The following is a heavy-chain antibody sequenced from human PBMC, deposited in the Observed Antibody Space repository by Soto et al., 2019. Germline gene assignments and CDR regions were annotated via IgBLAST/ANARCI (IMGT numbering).Heavy chain of an antibody. CDR3: TGGPPNWGFDS. J-gene: IGHJ5*01. V-gene: IGHV1-18*01. D-gene: IGHD7-27*01. CDR2: ISAYNGNT. CDR1: GYTFTSYG. Sequence: ASVKVSCKASGYTFTSYGISWVRQAPGQGLEWMGWISAYNGNTNYAQKFQDRVTMTRSTSISTAYMELSSLTSEDTAVYYCTGGPPNWGFDSWGQGTPVTVSS.